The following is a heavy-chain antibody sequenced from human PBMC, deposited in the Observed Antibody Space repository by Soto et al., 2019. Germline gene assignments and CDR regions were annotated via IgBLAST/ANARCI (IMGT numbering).Heavy chain of an antibody. Sequence: QVQLQGSGPGLVKPSQTLSLTCTVSGGSISSGDYYWSWIRQPPGKGLEWIGYIYYSGSTYYNPSLKSRVTISVDTSKTQFSLKMSSVTAADTAVYYCARVGPGSLLYYWGQGTLVTVSS. CDR2: IYYSGST. CDR1: GGSISSGDYY. D-gene: IGHD2-2*01. J-gene: IGHJ4*02. CDR3: ARVGPGSLLYY. V-gene: IGHV4-30-4*01.